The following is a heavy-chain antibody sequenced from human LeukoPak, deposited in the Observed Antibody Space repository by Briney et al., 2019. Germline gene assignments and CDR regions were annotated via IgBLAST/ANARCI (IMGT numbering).Heavy chain of an antibody. CDR2: IYYSGST. CDR3: ARDHPSYHYYYFDY. Sequence: SETLSLTCTVSGGSISSSSYYWGWLRQPPGKGLEWVGSIYYSGSTYYNPSLKSRVTISVSTTKNQFCLKPSSVTAADTAVYSCARDHPSYHYYYFDYWGQGTLVTVSS. D-gene: IGHD2-2*01. J-gene: IGHJ4*02. CDR1: GGSISSSSYY. V-gene: IGHV4-39*07.